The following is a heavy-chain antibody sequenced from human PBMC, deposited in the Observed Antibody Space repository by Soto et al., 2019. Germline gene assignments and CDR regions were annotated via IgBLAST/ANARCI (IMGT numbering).Heavy chain of an antibody. CDR2: INAGNGNT. D-gene: IGHD3-3*01. CDR3: HTIFGTIPRNYYYYYMDV. Sequence: QVQLVQSGAEVKKPGASVKVSCKASGYTFTSYAMHWVRQAPGQRLEWMGWINAGNGNTKYSQKFQGRVTITRDTSASTAYMELTSLRSEDTPVYYCHTIFGTIPRNYYYYYMDVWGKGTTVTVSS. J-gene: IGHJ6*03. V-gene: IGHV1-3*01. CDR1: GYTFTSYA.